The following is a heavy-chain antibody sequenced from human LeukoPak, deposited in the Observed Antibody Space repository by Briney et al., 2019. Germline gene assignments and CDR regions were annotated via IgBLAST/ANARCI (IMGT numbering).Heavy chain of an antibody. Sequence: SETLSLTCAVYGESFSGYYWSWIRQPPGKGLEWIGYIYYSGSTNYNPSLRSRVTISVDTSKNQFSLKLSSVTAADTAVYYCARRGDYVWGSYRQYYFDYWGQGTLVTVSS. CDR3: ARRGDYVWGSYRQYYFDY. J-gene: IGHJ4*02. CDR1: GESFSGYY. D-gene: IGHD3-16*02. CDR2: IYYSGST. V-gene: IGHV4-59*01.